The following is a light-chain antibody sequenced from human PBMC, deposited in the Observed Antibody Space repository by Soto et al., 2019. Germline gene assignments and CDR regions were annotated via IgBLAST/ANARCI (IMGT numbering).Light chain of an antibody. Sequence: EFVLTQSPGTLSLSPGERATLSCRASQSVSSSYLAWYQQKPGQAPRILIYGASTRATGIPDRFSGSGSGTDFTLNISRLEPEDLAVYYCQQYGSSPPLTFGGGTKVEIK. J-gene: IGKJ4*01. CDR1: QSVSSSY. V-gene: IGKV3-20*01. CDR2: GAS. CDR3: QQYGSSPPLT.